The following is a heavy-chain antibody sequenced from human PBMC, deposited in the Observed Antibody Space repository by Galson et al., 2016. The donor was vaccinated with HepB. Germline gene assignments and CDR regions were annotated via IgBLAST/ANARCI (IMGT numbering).Heavy chain of an antibody. D-gene: IGHD1-14*01. CDR3: ARDAGTGIDY. Sequence: SVKVSCKASSYTFSNYGVSWVRQAPGQGLEWLGWISGYNGDTNYAPNFQARFTMTTDTSTNTANMELKNLASDDTAGYYCARDAGTGIDYWGQGTLVTVSS. J-gene: IGHJ4*02. V-gene: IGHV1-18*01. CDR1: SYTFSNYG. CDR2: ISGYNGDT.